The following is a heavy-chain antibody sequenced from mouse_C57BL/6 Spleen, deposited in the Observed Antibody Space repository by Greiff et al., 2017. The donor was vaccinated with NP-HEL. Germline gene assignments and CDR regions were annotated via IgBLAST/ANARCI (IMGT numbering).Heavy chain of an antibody. CDR2: IDPNSGGT. V-gene: IGHV1-72*01. J-gene: IGHJ2*01. CDR1: GYTFTSYW. CDR3: ARWYLLGAYYFDY. Sequence: QVQLQQSGAELVKPGASVKLSCKASGYTFTSYWMHWVKQRPGRGLEWIGRIDPNSGGTKYNEKFKSKATLTVDKPSSTAYMQLSSLTSEDSAVYYGARWYLLGAYYFDYWGQGTTLTVSS. D-gene: IGHD1-1*01.